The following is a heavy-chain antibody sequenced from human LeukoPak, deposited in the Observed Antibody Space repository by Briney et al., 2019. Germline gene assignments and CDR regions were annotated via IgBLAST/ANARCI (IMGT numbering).Heavy chain of an antibody. V-gene: IGHV3-13*01. CDR1: GFTFSSYD. Sequence: GGSLRLSCAASGFTFSSYDMHWVRQATGKGLEWVSAIGTAGDTYYPGSVKGRFTISRENAKNSLYLQMNSLRAGDTAVYYCASSAGYYYGLDVWGKGTTVTVSS. D-gene: IGHD6-13*01. J-gene: IGHJ6*04. CDR3: ASSAGYYYGLDV. CDR2: IGTAGDT.